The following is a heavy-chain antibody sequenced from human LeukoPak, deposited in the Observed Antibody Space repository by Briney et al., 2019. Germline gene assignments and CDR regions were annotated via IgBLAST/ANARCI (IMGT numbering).Heavy chain of an antibody. Sequence: SQTLSLTCTVSGGSISSGDYYWSWIRQPPGKGLEWIGYIYYSGSTYYNPPLKSRVTISVDTSKNQFSLKLSSVTAADTAVYYCARESTLGSGGVDVWGKGTTVTVSS. J-gene: IGHJ6*04. CDR2: IYYSGST. D-gene: IGHD2-15*01. CDR3: ARESTLGSGGVDV. V-gene: IGHV4-30-4*01. CDR1: GGSISSGDYY.